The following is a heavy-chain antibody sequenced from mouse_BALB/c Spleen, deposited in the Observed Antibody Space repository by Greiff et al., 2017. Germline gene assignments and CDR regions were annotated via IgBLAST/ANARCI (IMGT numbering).Heavy chain of an antibody. CDR2: IHPTGSET. Sequence: QVQLQQSGAGLVRPGASVKLSCTASGYSFTSYGMNWVRQRPGKGLEWIGMIHPTGSETRLNQKFKDKATLTVDKSSSTDYMQLSSPTSEDSAVSYCARWGYANYGDAMDYWGQGTSLTVSS. CDR3: ARWGYANYGDAMDY. J-gene: IGHJ4*01. V-gene: IGHV1-61*01. D-gene: IGHD2-1*01. CDR1: GYSFTSYG.